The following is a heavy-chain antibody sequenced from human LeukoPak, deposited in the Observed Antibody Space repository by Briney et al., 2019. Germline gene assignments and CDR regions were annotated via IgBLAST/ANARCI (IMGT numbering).Heavy chain of an antibody. D-gene: IGHD7-27*01. Sequence: PGGSPRLSCAASGFTFSSYSMNWVRQAPGKGLEWVSSISSSSSYIYYADSVKGRFTISRDNAKNSLYLQMNSLRAEDTAVYYCARDQWSPTGDRRDWDYFDYWGQGTLVTVSS. J-gene: IGHJ4*02. CDR3: ARDQWSPTGDRRDWDYFDY. V-gene: IGHV3-21*01. CDR1: GFTFSSYS. CDR2: ISSSSSYI.